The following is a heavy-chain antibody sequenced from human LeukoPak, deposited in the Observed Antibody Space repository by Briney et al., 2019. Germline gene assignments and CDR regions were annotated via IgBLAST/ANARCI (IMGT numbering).Heavy chain of an antibody. CDR1: GFTFNNYA. V-gene: IGHV3-23*01. Sequence: GGSLRLSCAASGFTFNNYAMTWVRQAPGKGLEWVSSISDGGSDTYYAGSVKGRFTVSRDNSKNTLYMQMNSLRAEDTAVYYCAKRVSYSNSAAYFDYWGQGTLVTVSS. CDR3: AKRVSYSNSAAYFDY. D-gene: IGHD6-6*01. CDR2: ISDGGSDT. J-gene: IGHJ4*02.